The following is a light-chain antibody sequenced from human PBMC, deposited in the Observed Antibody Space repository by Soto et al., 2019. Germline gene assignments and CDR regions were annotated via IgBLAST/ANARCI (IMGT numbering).Light chain of an antibody. CDR1: QSISFY. Sequence: DIEMTQSPSSLSASVGDRVTITCRASQSISFYLNWYQQKPGKAPKLLIYTASNVQSGVPSTISGSGSGTEFTLTITSLQPEDFATYYCQQSYSMPRTFGQGTNVDI. CDR3: QQSYSMPRT. J-gene: IGKJ1*01. CDR2: TAS. V-gene: IGKV1-39*01.